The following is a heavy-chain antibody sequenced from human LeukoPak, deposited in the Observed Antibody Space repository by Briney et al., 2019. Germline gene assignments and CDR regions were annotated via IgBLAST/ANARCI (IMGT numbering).Heavy chain of an antibody. D-gene: IGHD5-18*01. J-gene: IGHJ4*02. CDR3: ARAVDVYTYGYGY. V-gene: IGHV3-30-3*01. CDR1: GFTFSSYA. Sequence: GGSLRLSCAASGFTFSSYAMHWVRQAPGKGLEWVAVISYDGSNKYYADSVKGRFTISRDNSKNSLYQQMNSLRDEDTAVYYCARAVDVYTYGYGYWGQGTLVTVSS. CDR2: ISYDGSNK.